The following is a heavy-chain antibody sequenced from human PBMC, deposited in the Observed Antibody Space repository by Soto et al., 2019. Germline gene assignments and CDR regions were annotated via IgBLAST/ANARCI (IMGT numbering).Heavy chain of an antibody. Sequence: SETLSLTCTVSGGSISSSSYYWGWIRQPPGKGLEWIGSIYYSGSTYYNPSLKSRVTISVDTSKNQFSLKLSSVTAADTAVYYCARGRYNRGSLYGMDVWGQGTTVTVSS. J-gene: IGHJ6*02. D-gene: IGHD6-19*01. CDR2: IYYSGST. CDR3: ARGRYNRGSLYGMDV. V-gene: IGHV4-39*01. CDR1: GGSISSSSYY.